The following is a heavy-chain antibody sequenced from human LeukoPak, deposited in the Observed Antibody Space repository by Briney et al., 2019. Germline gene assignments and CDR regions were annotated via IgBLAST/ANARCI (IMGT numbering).Heavy chain of an antibody. CDR1: GGSISSGDYY. V-gene: IGHV4-30-4*01. D-gene: IGHD3-22*01. CDR3: ARDGEDSSGYYIDY. Sequence: SETLSLTCTVSGGSISSGDYYWSWIRQPPGKGLEWIGYIYYSGSTYYNPSLKSRVTISVDTFKNQFSLKLSSVTAADTAVYYCARDGEDSSGYYIDYWGQGTLVTVSS. CDR2: IYYSGST. J-gene: IGHJ4*02.